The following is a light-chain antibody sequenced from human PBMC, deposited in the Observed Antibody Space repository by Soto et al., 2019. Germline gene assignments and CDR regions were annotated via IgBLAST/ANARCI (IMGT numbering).Light chain of an antibody. J-gene: IGLJ2*01. CDR1: SSDIGGYNY. Sequence: QSALTQPASVSGSPGQTITLSCTGTSSDIGGYNYVSWFQRHPGKAPKLLIYEVTNRPSGVSNRFSGSKSGNTASLTISGLQAEDEADYYCSSYTVSSPVVFGGGTQLTVL. V-gene: IGLV2-14*01. CDR3: SSYTVSSPVV. CDR2: EVT.